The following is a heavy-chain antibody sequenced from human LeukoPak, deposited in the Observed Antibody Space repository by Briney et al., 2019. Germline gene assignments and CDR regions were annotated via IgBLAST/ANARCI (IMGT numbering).Heavy chain of an antibody. D-gene: IGHD2-21*01. Sequence: GGPLRLSCAASGFTFSSFSINWVRQAPGKGLGWVSSINTFASYIYYADSVRGRFTISRDNAKNSLYLQMNSLRAEDTGVYYCARLRRNGDSGGFYYYYDSWGQGTLVTVSS. J-gene: IGHJ4*02. V-gene: IGHV3-21*01. CDR1: GFTFSSFS. CDR2: INTFASYI. CDR3: ARLRRNGDSGGFYYYYDS.